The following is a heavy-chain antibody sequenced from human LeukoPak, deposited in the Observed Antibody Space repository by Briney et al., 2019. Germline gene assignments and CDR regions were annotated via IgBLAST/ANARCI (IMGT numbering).Heavy chain of an antibody. CDR1: GFTVSSNY. CDR3: ARGLGYCSTTTCLLPFDY. CDR2: IYSGGST. D-gene: IGHD2-2*01. V-gene: IGHV3-53*01. Sequence: GGSLRLSCAVSGFTVSSNYMSWVRQAPGKGLEWVSVIYSGGSTYYADSVKGRFTISRDNSKNTLYLRMNSLRAEDTAVYYCARGLGYCSTTTCLLPFDYWGQGTLVTVSS. J-gene: IGHJ4*02.